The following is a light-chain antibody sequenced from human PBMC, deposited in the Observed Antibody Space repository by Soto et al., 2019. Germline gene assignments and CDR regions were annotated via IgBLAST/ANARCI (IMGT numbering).Light chain of an antibody. CDR2: GNS. J-gene: IGLJ1*01. Sequence: QSVLTQPPSVSGAPGQRVTISCTGSSSNIGAGYDVHWYQQLPGTAPKLLIYGNSNRPSGVPDRSSGSKSGTSASLAITGLQAEDEADYYCQSYDSSLTPYVFGTGTKVTVL. CDR1: SSNIGAGYD. CDR3: QSYDSSLTPYV. V-gene: IGLV1-40*01.